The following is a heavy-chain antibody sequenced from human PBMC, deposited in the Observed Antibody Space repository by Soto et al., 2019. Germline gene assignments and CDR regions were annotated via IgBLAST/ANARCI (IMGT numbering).Heavy chain of an antibody. CDR1: GGSISSYY. Sequence: SETLSLTCTVSGGSISSYYWSWIRQPPGKGLEWIGDIYYSGSTNYNPSLKSRVTISVDTSKNQFSLKLSSVTAADTAVYYCAREGDIVVVPAARRGAFDIWGQGTMVTVSS. CDR2: IYYSGST. CDR3: AREGDIVVVPAARRGAFDI. V-gene: IGHV4-59*01. J-gene: IGHJ3*02. D-gene: IGHD2-2*01.